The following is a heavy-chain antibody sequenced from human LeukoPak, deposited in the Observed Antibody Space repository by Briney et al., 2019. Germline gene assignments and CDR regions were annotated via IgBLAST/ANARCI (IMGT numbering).Heavy chain of an antibody. Sequence: GGSLRLSCAASGFTFSSYAVSWVRQAPGKGLEWVSAISVSGGSTYYADSVKGRFTISRDTSKNTLYLQMNSLRAEDTAIYYCAKAQDIVVAPAALWGQGSLVTVSS. J-gene: IGHJ4*02. V-gene: IGHV3-23*01. CDR1: GFTFSSYA. D-gene: IGHD2-2*01. CDR2: ISVSGGST. CDR3: AKAQDIVVAPAAL.